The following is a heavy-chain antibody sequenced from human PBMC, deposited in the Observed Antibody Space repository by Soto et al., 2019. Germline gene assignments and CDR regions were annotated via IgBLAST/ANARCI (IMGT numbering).Heavy chain of an antibody. CDR3: AREVDGGGVITRDDAFDI. CDR1: GGTFSSYA. D-gene: IGHD3-22*01. J-gene: IGHJ3*02. V-gene: IGHV1-69*13. Sequence: SVKVSCKASGGTFSSYAISWVRQAPGQGLEWMGGIIPIFGTANYAQKFQGRVTITADESTSTAYMELSSLRSEDTAVYYCAREVDGGGVITRDDAFDIWGQGTMVTVSS. CDR2: IIPIFGTA.